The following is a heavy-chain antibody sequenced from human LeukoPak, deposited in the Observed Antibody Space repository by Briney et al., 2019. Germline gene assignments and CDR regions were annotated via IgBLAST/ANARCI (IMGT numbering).Heavy chain of an antibody. V-gene: IGHV3-21*04. J-gene: IGHJ4*02. CDR2: ISSTGSYI. CDR1: GFTFSSDC. Sequence: GGSLRLSCAASGFTFSSDCMNWVRQAPGKGLEWVSSISSTGSYIYYTDSVKGRFTISRDNSKNTLYLQMNSLRAEDTAVYYCAKGGSYYYGSGSYPIYYFDYWGQGTLVTVSS. CDR3: AKGGSYYYGSGSYPIYYFDY. D-gene: IGHD3-10*01.